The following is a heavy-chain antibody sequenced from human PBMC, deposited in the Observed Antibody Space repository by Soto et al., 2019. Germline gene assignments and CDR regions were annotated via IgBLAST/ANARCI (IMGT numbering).Heavy chain of an antibody. CDR3: ARVLDYCSSTSCYYWFDP. CDR2: IYYSGST. Sequence: SETLSLTCTVSGGSIRSYYWSWIRQPPGKGLEWIGYIYYSGSTNYNPSLKSRVTISVDTSKNQFSLKLSSVTAADTAVYYCARVLDYCSSTSCYYWFDPWGQGTLVTV. V-gene: IGHV4-59*08. CDR1: GGSIRSYY. D-gene: IGHD2-2*01. J-gene: IGHJ5*02.